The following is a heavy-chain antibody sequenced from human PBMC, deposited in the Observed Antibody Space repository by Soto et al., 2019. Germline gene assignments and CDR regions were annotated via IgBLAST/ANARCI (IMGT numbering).Heavy chain of an antibody. CDR1: GYTFTNYD. Sequence: QVHLVQSGAEVKKPGVTMKVSCKASGYTFTNYDINWVRQAPGQGLEWMGWISTYTGNTNYAQKLQGRVTMTTDTSTSTAYMELRSLRSDDTAVYYCARGYYYGSGRPTPGGMDVWGQGTTVTVSS. V-gene: IGHV1-18*01. D-gene: IGHD3-10*01. CDR3: ARGYYYGSGRPTPGGMDV. CDR2: ISTYTGNT. J-gene: IGHJ6*02.